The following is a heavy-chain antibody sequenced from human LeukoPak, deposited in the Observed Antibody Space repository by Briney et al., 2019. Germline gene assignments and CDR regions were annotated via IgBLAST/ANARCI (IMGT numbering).Heavy chain of an antibody. V-gene: IGHV1-8*02. CDR3: ARATPGGLHGYSFDY. CDR1: GYTFKNYD. D-gene: IGHD5-24*01. CDR2: MNPNSGNT. Sequence: ASVKVSCKASGYTFKNYDINWVRQATGQGLEWMGWMNPNSGNTGFAQEFQGRVSMTRDTSINTAYMELTSLRSGDTAVYYCARATPGGLHGYSFDYWGQGTVVTVSS. J-gene: IGHJ4*02.